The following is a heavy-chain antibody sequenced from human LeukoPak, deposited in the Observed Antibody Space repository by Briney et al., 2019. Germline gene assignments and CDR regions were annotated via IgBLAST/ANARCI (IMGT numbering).Heavy chain of an antibody. CDR1: AFRFSNSW. J-gene: IGHJ4*02. D-gene: IGHD6-25*01. Sequence: GESLKISCVGSAFRFSNSWMSWVRHVPGKGLVWVANIDQDGREKNYVDSVKGRFTISRDNGQSSLYLEMHSLRAEDTAVYYCARERQGSSDYDGKESFDYWGQGTLVTISS. V-gene: IGHV3-7*01. CDR3: ARERQGSSDYDGKESFDY. CDR2: IDQDGREK.